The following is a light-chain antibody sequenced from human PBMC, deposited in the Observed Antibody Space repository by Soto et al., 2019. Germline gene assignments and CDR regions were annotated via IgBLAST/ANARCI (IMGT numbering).Light chain of an antibody. CDR2: GAS. J-gene: IGKJ2*01. Sequence: DIQMTQSPSSLSASVGDRVTLTCRASQTIRKYLNWYQQKPGKAPILLIDGASNLQTGVPSRFSGSASGTDFTLTINTLQPEDFATYYCQQTYRTPNTFGQGTKLEIK. CDR3: QQTYRTPNT. V-gene: IGKV1-39*01. CDR1: QTIRKY.